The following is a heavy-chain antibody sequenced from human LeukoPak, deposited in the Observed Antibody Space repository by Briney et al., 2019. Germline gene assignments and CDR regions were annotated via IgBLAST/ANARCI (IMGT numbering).Heavy chain of an antibody. V-gene: IGHV4-34*01. D-gene: IGHD4-11*01. CDR3: AKDLAYSNRVSFDP. J-gene: IGHJ5*02. Sequence: TSETLSLTCAVYGGSFSGYYWSWIRQPPGEGLEWIGEINHSGSTNYNPSLKSRVTISVDTSKNQFSLKLSSVTAADTVVYYCAKDLAYSNRVSFDPWGQGTLVTVSS. CDR1: GGSFSGYY. CDR2: INHSGST.